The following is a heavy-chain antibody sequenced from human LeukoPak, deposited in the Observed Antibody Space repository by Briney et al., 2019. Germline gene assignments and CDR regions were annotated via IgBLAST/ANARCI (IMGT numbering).Heavy chain of an antibody. J-gene: IGHJ4*02. CDR1: GFIFSSYS. V-gene: IGHV3-48*01. CDR2: ISGRSSTI. CDR3: ARDRLTSGSYFFDY. Sequence: GGSLRLSCAASGFIFSSYSMNWVRQAPGKGLEWISYISGRSSTIYYADSVRGRFTISRDNAKNSMYLQMNSLRAEDTAVYYCARDRLTSGSYFFDYWGQGTLVTVSS. D-gene: IGHD1-26*01.